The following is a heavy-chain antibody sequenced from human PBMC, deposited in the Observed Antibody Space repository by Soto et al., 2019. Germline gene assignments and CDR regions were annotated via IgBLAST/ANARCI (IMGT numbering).Heavy chain of an antibody. Sequence: PGGSLRLSCAASGFTFDDYAMHWVRQAPGKGLEWVSGISWNSGSIGYADSVKGRFTISRDNAKNSLYLQMNSLRAEDTALYYCAKDIGRGFGEPYLAYWGQGTLVTVSS. D-gene: IGHD3-10*01. J-gene: IGHJ4*02. V-gene: IGHV3-9*01. CDR1: GFTFDDYA. CDR2: ISWNSGSI. CDR3: AKDIGRGFGEPYLAY.